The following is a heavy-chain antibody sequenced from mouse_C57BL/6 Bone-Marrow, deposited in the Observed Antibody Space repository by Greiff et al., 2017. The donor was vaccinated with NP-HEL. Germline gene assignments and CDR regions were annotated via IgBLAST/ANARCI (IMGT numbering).Heavy chain of an antibody. CDR2: IYPGSGNT. V-gene: IGHV1-76*01. CDR3: ARFGTTVPNYFDY. CDR1: GYTFTDYY. Sequence: QVQLQQSGAELVRPGASVKLSCKASGYTFTDYYINWVKQRPGQGLEWIARIYPGSGNTYYNEKFKGKATLTAEKSSSTAYMQLSSLTSEDSAVYFCARFGTTVPNYFDYWGQGTTLTVSS. D-gene: IGHD1-1*01. J-gene: IGHJ2*01.